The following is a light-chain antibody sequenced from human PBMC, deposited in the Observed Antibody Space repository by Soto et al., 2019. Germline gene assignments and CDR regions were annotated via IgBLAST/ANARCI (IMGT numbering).Light chain of an antibody. CDR1: RSVGSN. Sequence: EIVMTQSPVTLSLSPGERATLSCRASRSVGSNLAWYQQRPGQAHRLLIYGASTRATGIPARFSGSGSGTEFTPTISSLPSEDFVDYYWQHHDKRPYTFGQGTKLEIK. V-gene: IGKV3-15*01. CDR2: GAS. J-gene: IGKJ2*01. CDR3: QHHDKRPYT.